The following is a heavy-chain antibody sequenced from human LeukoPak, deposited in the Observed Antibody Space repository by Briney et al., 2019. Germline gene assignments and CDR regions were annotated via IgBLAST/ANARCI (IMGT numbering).Heavy chain of an antibody. J-gene: IGHJ4*02. CDR3: ARDTYYYGSGSYLV. CDR1: GFTVSSNY. CDR2: IYSGGST. Sequence: GRSLRLSCAASGFTVSSNYMSWVRQAPGKGLEWVSVIYSGGSTYYADSVKGRFTISRDNSKNTLYLQMNSLRAEDTAVYYCARDTYYYGSGSYLVWGQGTLVTVSS. V-gene: IGHV3-66*01. D-gene: IGHD3-10*01.